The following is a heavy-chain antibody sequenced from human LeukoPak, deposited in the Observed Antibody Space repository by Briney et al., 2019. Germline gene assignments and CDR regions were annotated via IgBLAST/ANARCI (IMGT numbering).Heavy chain of an antibody. V-gene: IGHV3-64D*06. Sequence: PGGSLRLSCSASGFTFNSYPVHWVRQAPGQGLEYVSGISRNGGSTYYADSVKGRFTVARDNSKNTLYLQMSSLRAEDTAVYYCVKESGFMVAPNSAFDIWGQGTMVIVSS. CDR1: GFTFNSYP. J-gene: IGHJ3*02. CDR2: ISRNGGST. CDR3: VKESGFMVAPNSAFDI. D-gene: IGHD4/OR15-4a*01.